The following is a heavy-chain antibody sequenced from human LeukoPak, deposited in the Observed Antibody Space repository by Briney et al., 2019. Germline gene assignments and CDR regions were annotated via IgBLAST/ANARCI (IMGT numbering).Heavy chain of an antibody. CDR1: GGSISSTSYY. V-gene: IGHV4-39*07. Sequence: PSETLSLTCTVSGGSISSTSYYWDWIRQTPGKGLEWIGSIYYSGSTDYNPSLKSRVTMSVDTSKNQFSLKVTSVTAADTAVYYCARDANPYYYGSWGQGTLVTVSS. D-gene: IGHD3-10*01. CDR2: IYYSGST. CDR3: ARDANPYYYGS. J-gene: IGHJ5*02.